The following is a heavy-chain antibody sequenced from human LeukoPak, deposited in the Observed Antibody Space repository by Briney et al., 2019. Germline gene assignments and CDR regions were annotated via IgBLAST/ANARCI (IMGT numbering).Heavy chain of an antibody. CDR2: ISGSGGST. CDR3: AKDKYSSSWTDY. J-gene: IGHJ4*02. Sequence: GGSLRLSCAASGFTFSSYAMNWVRQAPGKGLEWVSAISGSGGSTYYADSVKGRFTIPRDNSKNTLYLQMNSLRAEDTAVYYCAKDKYSSSWTDYWGQGTLVTVSS. D-gene: IGHD6-13*01. CDR1: GFTFSSYA. V-gene: IGHV3-23*01.